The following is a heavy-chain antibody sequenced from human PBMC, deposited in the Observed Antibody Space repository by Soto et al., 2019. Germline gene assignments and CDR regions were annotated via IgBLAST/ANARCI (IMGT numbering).Heavy chain of an antibody. CDR3: ARSGDILTYYYYGMDV. J-gene: IGHJ6*02. V-gene: IGHV3-30*03. CDR1: GFTFCSYA. Sequence: PGGSLRLSCAAPGFTFCSYAMSWVPQAPGKGLEWVAGITNDGGNKYYADSVKGRFTISRDNSKNTLYLQMNSLRAEDTAVYYCARSGDILTYYYYGMDVWGQGTTVTVSS. D-gene: IGHD3-9*01. CDR2: ITNDGGNK.